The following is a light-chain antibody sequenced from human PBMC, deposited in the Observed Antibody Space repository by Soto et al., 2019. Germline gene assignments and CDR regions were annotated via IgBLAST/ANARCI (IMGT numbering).Light chain of an antibody. Sequence: PVLTQSPSASASLGASVKLTCTLSSGHSSYAIAWHQQQPEKGPRYLMKLNSDGSHSKGDGIPDRFSGSSSGAERHLTISSLQSEDEADYYCQTWGSGIVVFGGGTKVTVL. CDR1: SGHSSYA. V-gene: IGLV4-69*01. CDR3: QTWGSGIVV. J-gene: IGLJ2*01. CDR2: LNSDGSH.